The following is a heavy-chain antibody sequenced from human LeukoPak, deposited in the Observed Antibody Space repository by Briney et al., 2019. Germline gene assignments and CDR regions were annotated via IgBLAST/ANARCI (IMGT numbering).Heavy chain of an antibody. D-gene: IGHD2-2*01. V-gene: IGHV3-30*02. CDR2: IRYDGSNK. CDR1: GFTFSSYG. Sequence: GGSLRLSCAASGFTFSSYGMHWVRQAPGKGLEWVAFIRYDGSNKYYADSVKGRFTISRDNSKNTLYLQMNSLRAEDTAVYYCAKDLEYCSSTSCYPSWFDPWGQGTLVTVSS. J-gene: IGHJ5*02. CDR3: AKDLEYCSSTSCYPSWFDP.